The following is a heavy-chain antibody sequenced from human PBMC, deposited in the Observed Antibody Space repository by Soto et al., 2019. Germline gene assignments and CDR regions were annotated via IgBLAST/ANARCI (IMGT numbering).Heavy chain of an antibody. Sequence: KQSQTLSLTCAISGDSVSSNSAAWNWIRQSPSRGLEWLGRTYYRSKWYNDYAVSVKSRITINPDTSKNQFSLQLNSVTPEDTAVYYCAMSPSRLWSGYDRVANYYYYGMDVWGQGTTVTVSS. J-gene: IGHJ6*02. CDR3: AMSPSRLWSGYDRVANYYYYGMDV. CDR2: TYYRSKWYN. CDR1: GDSVSSNSAA. D-gene: IGHD3-3*01. V-gene: IGHV6-1*01.